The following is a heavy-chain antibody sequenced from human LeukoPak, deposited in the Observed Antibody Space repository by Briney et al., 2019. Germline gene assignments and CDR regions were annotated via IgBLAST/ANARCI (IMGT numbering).Heavy chain of an antibody. CDR2: ISYDGSNK. CDR1: GFTFSSYV. D-gene: IGHD2-21*01. Sequence: PGGSLRLSCAASGFTFSSYVMHWVRQAPGKGLEWVAFISYDGSNKYYADSVRGRFTISRDNSKNTLYLQMNSLRAEDTALYYCVQGPYLDYWGQGTLVTVSS. J-gene: IGHJ4*02. V-gene: IGHV3-30*04. CDR3: VQGPYLDY.